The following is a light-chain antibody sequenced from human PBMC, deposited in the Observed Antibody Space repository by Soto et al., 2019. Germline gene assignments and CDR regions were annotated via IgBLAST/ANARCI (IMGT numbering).Light chain of an antibody. Sequence: EIVLTQSPATLSLSPGERATLSCRASQSVSSYLAWYQQKPGQPPRLLIYDASNSVTGMPARFSVSGSGTDFTLTSSSVEPEDFAVYYCQQRSNWPWTFGQGTKVEIK. J-gene: IGKJ1*01. CDR3: QQRSNWPWT. CDR2: DAS. CDR1: QSVSSY. V-gene: IGKV3-11*01.